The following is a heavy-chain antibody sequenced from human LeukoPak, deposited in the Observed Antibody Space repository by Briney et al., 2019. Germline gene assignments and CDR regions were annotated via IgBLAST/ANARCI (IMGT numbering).Heavy chain of an antibody. Sequence: GASVKVSCKASGYTFTSYGISWVRQAPGQGLEWMGWVSAYNGNTNYAQKLQGRVTMTTDTSTSTAYMELRSLRSDDTAVCYCARGGSRQWLATYNWFDPWGQGSLVTVSS. CDR3: ARGGSRQWLATYNWFDP. CDR2: VSAYNGNT. CDR1: GYTFTSYG. V-gene: IGHV1-18*01. J-gene: IGHJ5*02. D-gene: IGHD6-19*01.